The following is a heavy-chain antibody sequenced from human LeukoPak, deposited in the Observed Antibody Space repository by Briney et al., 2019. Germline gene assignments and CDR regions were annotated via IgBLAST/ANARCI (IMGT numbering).Heavy chain of an antibody. V-gene: IGHV3-23*01. CDR1: GFTFSSYA. D-gene: IGHD4-23*01. J-gene: IGHJ4*02. CDR3: AKAPGGGNWN. Sequence: QAGGSLRLSCAASGFTFSSYAMSWVRQAPGKGLEWVSAISGSGGSTYYADSVKGRLTISRDNSKNTLYLQMNSLRVEDTAIYYCAKAPGGGNWNWGQGTLVTVSS. CDR2: ISGSGGST.